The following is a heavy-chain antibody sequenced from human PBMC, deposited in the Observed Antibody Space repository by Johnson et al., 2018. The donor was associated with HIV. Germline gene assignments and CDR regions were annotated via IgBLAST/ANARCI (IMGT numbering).Heavy chain of an antibody. CDR1: GFTFDDYG. V-gene: IGHV3-20*04. CDR2: INWNGGST. CDR3: ARPGYYDSSGLDAFDI. Sequence: VQLVESGGGVVLPGGSLRLSCAASGFTFDDYGMSWVRQAPGKGLEWVSGINWNGGSTGYADSVKGRFTISRDNAKNSLYLQMNSRRAEDTAVYYCARPGYYDSSGLDAFDIWGQGTMVTVSS. D-gene: IGHD3-22*01. J-gene: IGHJ3*02.